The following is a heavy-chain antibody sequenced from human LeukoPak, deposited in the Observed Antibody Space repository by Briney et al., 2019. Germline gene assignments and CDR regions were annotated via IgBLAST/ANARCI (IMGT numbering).Heavy chain of an antibody. J-gene: IGHJ5*02. CDR3: ARAHYGGNSEDNWFDP. CDR2: IYYSGST. V-gene: IGHV4-59*01. D-gene: IGHD4-23*01. Sequence: SETLSLTCTVSGGSISSYYWSWIRQPPGKGLEWIGYIYYSGSTNYNPSLKSRVTISVDTSKNQFSLKLSSVTAADTAVYYCARAHYGGNSEDNWFDPWGQGTLVTVSS. CDR1: GGSISSYY.